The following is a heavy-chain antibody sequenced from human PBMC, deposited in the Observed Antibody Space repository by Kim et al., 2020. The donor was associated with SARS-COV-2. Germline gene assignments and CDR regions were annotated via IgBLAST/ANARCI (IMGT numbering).Heavy chain of an antibody. V-gene: IGHV1-69*13. CDR1: GGTFSSYA. Sequence: SVKVSCKASGGTFSSYAISWVRQAPGQGLEWMGGIIPIFGTANYAQKFQGRVTITADESTSTAYMELSSLRSEDTAVYYCARGKICSGGSCYRPVWDYYYGMDVWGQGTTVTVSS. J-gene: IGHJ6*02. CDR3: ARGKICSGGSCYRPVWDYYYGMDV. D-gene: IGHD2-15*01. CDR2: IIPIFGTA.